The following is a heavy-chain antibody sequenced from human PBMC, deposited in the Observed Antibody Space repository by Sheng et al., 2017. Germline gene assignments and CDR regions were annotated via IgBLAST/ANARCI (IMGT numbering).Heavy chain of an antibody. D-gene: IGHD1-7*01. CDR1: GFTFSDHG. CDR2: ARFDGTNQ. Sequence: HVQLVESGGGVVQPGGSLRLSCVASGFTFSDHGMQWVRQTPGRGLEWVAFARFDGTNQYYSDSVKGRFTVSRDNSKDTLFLQMDSLRADDTAIYYCARVPTTAMYYFYYQCMDVWGRGTAVTVSS. CDR3: ARVPTTAMYYFYYQCMDV. J-gene: IGHJ6*03. V-gene: IGHV3-30*02.